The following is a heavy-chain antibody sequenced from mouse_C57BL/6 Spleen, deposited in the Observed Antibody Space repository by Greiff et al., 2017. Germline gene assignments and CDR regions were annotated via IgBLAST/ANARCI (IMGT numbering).Heavy chain of an antibody. V-gene: IGHV1-39*01. CDR3: ARRANWEGELDY. D-gene: IGHD4-1*02. CDR2: INPNYGTT. CDR1: GYSFTDYN. J-gene: IGHJ2*01. Sequence: VHVKQSGPELVKPGASVKISCKASGYSFTDYNMNWVKQSNGKSLEWIGVINPNYGTTSYNQKFKGKATLTVDQSSSTAYMQLNSLTSEDSAVYYCARRANWEGELDYWGQGTTLTVSS.